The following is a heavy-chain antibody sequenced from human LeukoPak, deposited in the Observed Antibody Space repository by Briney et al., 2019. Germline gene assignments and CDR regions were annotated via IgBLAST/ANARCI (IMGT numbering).Heavy chain of an antibody. V-gene: IGHV1-18*01. CDR1: GYTFTSYD. CDR3: ARVPIPPYSSSWYQPFDY. Sequence: ASVKVSCKASGYTFTSYDISWVRQAPGQGLEWMGWISAYNGNTNYAQKLQGRVTMTTDTSTSTAYMELRSLRSDDSAVYFCARVPIPPYSSSWYQPFDYWGQGPLVTVSS. D-gene: IGHD6-13*01. CDR2: ISAYNGNT. J-gene: IGHJ4*02.